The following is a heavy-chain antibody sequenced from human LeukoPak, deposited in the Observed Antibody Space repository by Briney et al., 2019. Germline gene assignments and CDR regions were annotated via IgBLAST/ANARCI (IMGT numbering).Heavy chain of an antibody. V-gene: IGHV4-39*01. CDR2: IYYSGST. CDR3: ARRYCSGGSCYNRNAFDI. Sequence: PSETLSLTCTVSGGSISSSSYYWGWIRQPPGKGLEWIGGIYYSGSTYYNPSLKSRVTISVDTSKNQFSLKLSSVTAADTAVYYCARRYCSGGSCYNRNAFDIWGQGTMVTVSS. J-gene: IGHJ3*02. D-gene: IGHD2-15*01. CDR1: GGSISSSSYY.